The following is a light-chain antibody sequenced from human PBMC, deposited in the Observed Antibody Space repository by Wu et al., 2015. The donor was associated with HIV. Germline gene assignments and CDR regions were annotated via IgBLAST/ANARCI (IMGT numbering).Light chain of an antibody. CDR1: QSVDIN. V-gene: IGKV3-20*01. CDR2: GAS. CDR3: QQYGSSPALT. J-gene: IGKJ4*01. Sequence: EIVMTQSPATLSVSPGERATLSCRASQSVDINLAWYQQKPGQPPRLLIYGASSRATGIPDRFSGSGSGTDFTLTISRLEPEDFAVYYCQQYGSSPALTFGGGTKVEIK.